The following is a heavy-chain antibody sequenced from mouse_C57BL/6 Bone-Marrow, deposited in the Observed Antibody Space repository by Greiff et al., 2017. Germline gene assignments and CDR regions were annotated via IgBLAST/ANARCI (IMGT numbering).Heavy chain of an antibody. V-gene: IGHV10-1*01. Sequence: EVKLVESGGGLVQPKGSLKLSCAASGFSFNTYAMNWVRQAPGKGLEWVARIRSKSNNYATYYADSVKDRFTISRDDSESMLYLQMNNLKTEDTAMYYCVRHGYYGSRGAMDYWGQGTSVTVSS. J-gene: IGHJ4*01. D-gene: IGHD1-1*01. CDR3: VRHGYYGSRGAMDY. CDR1: GFSFNTYA. CDR2: IRSKSNNYAT.